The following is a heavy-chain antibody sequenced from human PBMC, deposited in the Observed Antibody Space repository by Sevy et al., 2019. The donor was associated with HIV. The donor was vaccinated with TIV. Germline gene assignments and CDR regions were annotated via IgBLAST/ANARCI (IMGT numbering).Heavy chain of an antibody. CDR3: AAGTGTSDFDY. D-gene: IGHD1-7*01. J-gene: IGHJ4*02. Sequence: GGSLRLSCAASGFTFSEAWMSWVRQDPGKGLEWVGRIKSKTDAATRDFAAPVRGRFSISRDDSANTVYLVMNNLKPEDTGVYYCAAGTGTSDFDYWGQGTLVTVSS. CDR1: GFTFSEAW. V-gene: IGHV3-15*01. CDR2: IKSKTDAATR.